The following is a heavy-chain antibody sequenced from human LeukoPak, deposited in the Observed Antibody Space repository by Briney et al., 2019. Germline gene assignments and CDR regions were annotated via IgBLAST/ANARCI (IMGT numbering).Heavy chain of an antibody. Sequence: ASVKVSCKASGYTFTSYGISWVRQAPGQGLEWMGWISAYNGNTNYAQKLQGRVTMTTDTSTSAAYMELRSLRSDDTAAYYCARDGDIVVVPAASNWFDPWGQGTLVTVSS. CDR2: ISAYNGNT. CDR1: GYTFTSYG. V-gene: IGHV1-18*01. J-gene: IGHJ5*02. D-gene: IGHD2-2*01. CDR3: ARDGDIVVVPAASNWFDP.